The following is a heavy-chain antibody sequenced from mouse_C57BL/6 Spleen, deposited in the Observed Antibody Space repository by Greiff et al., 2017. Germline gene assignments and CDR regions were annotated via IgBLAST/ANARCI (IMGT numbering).Heavy chain of an antibody. D-gene: IGHD1-1*01. CDR2: INPNNGGT. CDR3: AREGSRGAMDY. J-gene: IGHJ4*01. V-gene: IGHV1-22*01. CDR1: GYTFTDYN. Sequence: EVQLQQSGPELVKPGASVKMSCKASGYTFTDYNMHWVKQSPGKSLEWIGNINPNNGGTSSNQKFKGKATLTVNKSSSTAYMGLRSLTSEDSADYYCAREGSRGAMDYWGQGTSGTVSS.